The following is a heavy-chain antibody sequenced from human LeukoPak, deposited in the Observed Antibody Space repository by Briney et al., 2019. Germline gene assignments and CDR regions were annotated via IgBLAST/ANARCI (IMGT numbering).Heavy chain of an antibody. CDR3: ATKPYYDFWSGYSDY. CDR2: INHSGST. D-gene: IGHD3-3*01. Sequence: PSETLSLTCAVYGGSFIGYYWSWIRQPPGKGLEGIGEINHSGSTNYNPSLKSRVTISVDTSKNQFSLKLSSVTAADTAVYYCATKPYYDFWSGYSDYWGQGTLVTVSS. J-gene: IGHJ4*02. CDR1: GGSFIGYY. V-gene: IGHV4-34*01.